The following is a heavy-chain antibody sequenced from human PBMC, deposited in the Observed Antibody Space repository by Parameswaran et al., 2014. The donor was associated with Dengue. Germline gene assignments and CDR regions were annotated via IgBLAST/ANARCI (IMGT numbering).Heavy chain of an antibody. CDR2: ISGSGGST. Sequence: SNARWIRQPPGKGLEWVSAISGSGGSTYYADSVKGRFTISRDNSKNTLYLQMNSLRAEDTAVYYCAKERNYYDSSGYYYRYPWGQGTLVTVSS. V-gene: IGHV3-23*01. D-gene: IGHD3-22*01. CDR1: SNA. CDR3: AKERNYYDSSGYYYRYP. J-gene: IGHJ5*02.